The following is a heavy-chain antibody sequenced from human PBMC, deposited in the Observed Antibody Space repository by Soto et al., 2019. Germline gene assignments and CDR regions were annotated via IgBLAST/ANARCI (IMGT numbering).Heavy chain of an antibody. Sequence: SETLSLTFTVSGGSISSGGYYWSWIRQHPGKGLEWIGYIYYSGSTYYNPSLKSRVTISVDTSKNQFSLKLSSVTAADTAVYYCARDRSAVTQGWYFDYWGQGTLVTVSS. CDR2: IYYSGST. V-gene: IGHV4-31*03. D-gene: IGHD6-25*01. J-gene: IGHJ4*02. CDR1: GGSISSGGYY. CDR3: ARDRSAVTQGWYFDY.